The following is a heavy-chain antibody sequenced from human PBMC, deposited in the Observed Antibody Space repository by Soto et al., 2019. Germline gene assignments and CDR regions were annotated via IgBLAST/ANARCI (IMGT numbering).Heavy chain of an antibody. CDR1: GGTFSSYA. V-gene: IGHV1-69*01. J-gene: IGHJ6*02. CDR2: IIPIFGTA. Sequence: QVQLVQSGAEVKKPGSSVKVSCKASGGTFSSYAISWVRQAPGQGLEWMGGIIPIFGTANYAQKFQGRVTITADESTSTAYMELRSLRSEDTAVYYCARQIVATHLSVRTRYYYDYGMDVWGQGTTVTVSS. D-gene: IGHD5-12*01. CDR3: ARQIVATHLSVRTRYYYDYGMDV.